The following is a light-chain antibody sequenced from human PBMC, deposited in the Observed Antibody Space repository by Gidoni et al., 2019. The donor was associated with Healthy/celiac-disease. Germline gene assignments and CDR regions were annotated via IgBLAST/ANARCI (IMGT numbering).Light chain of an antibody. CDR1: QSVLYSSNNKNY. V-gene: IGKV4-1*01. Sequence: DIVITQSLDCMAVSLGESSTINCKSSQSVLYSSNNKNYLAWYQQKPGQPPKLLIYWASTRESGVPARFSGSGSGTDFTLTISSLQAEDVAVYYCQQYYSTPYTFGQGTKLEIK. CDR2: WAS. J-gene: IGKJ2*01. CDR3: QQYYSTPYT.